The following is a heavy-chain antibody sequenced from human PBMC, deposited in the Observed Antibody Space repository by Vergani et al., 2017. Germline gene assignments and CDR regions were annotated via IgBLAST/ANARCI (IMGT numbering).Heavy chain of an antibody. Sequence: QVQLVESGGGVVQPGRSLRLSCAASGFTFSSYGMHWVRQAPGKGLEWVAVISYDGSNKYYADSVKGRFTISRDNAKNSLYLQMNSLRAEDTAVYYCARYYFVAMVAGEGYNWFDPWGQGTLVTVSS. CDR1: GFTFSSYG. CDR2: ISYDGSNK. J-gene: IGHJ5*02. CDR3: ARYYFVAMVAGEGYNWFDP. V-gene: IGHV3-30*03. D-gene: IGHD6-19*01.